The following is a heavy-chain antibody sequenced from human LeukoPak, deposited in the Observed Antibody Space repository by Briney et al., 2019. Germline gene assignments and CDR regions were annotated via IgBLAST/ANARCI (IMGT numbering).Heavy chain of an antibody. CDR2: ISGSGGST. Sequence: GGSLRLSCEASGFTFSTYGMSWVRQAPGKGLEWVSAISGSGGSTYYADSVKGRVTISRDNSKNTLYLQMNSLRAEDTAVYYCARGSFNDYGDYFYYYYYMDVWGKGTTVTVSS. V-gene: IGHV3-23*01. D-gene: IGHD4-17*01. CDR1: GFTFSTYG. J-gene: IGHJ6*03. CDR3: ARGSFNDYGDYFYYYYYMDV.